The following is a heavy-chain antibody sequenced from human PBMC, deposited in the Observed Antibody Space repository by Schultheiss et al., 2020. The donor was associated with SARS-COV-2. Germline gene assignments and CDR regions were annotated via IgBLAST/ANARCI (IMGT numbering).Heavy chain of an antibody. J-gene: IGHJ5*02. V-gene: IGHV3-23*01. D-gene: IGHD4-17*01. CDR2: ISGSGGST. CDR1: GFTFSSYA. CDR3: ARDDGDYPEYNWFDP. Sequence: GGSLRLSCAASGFTFSSYAMSWVRQAPGKGLEWVSAISGSGGSTYYADSVRGRFTISRDNSKNTLYLQMNSLRAEDTAVYYCARDDGDYPEYNWFDPWGQGTLVTVSS.